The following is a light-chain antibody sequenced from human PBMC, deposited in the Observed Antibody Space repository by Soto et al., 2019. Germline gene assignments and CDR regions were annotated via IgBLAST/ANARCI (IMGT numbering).Light chain of an antibody. Sequence: QSALTQPASVSGSPGQSITISCTGTSSDVGSYNLVSWYQQHPGKAPKLMIYEGNKRPSGVSNRFSGSKSANTASLTISGLQTEDEADYYCCSYAGTNTFVFGTGTKVTV. V-gene: IGLV2-23*01. CDR3: CSYAGTNTFV. CDR1: SSDVGSYNL. CDR2: EGN. J-gene: IGLJ1*01.